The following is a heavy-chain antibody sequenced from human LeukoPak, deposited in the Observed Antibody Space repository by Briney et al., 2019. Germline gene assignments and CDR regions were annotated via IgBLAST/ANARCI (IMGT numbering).Heavy chain of an antibody. D-gene: IGHD3-9*01. CDR3: ARHFDWFYPFDY. V-gene: IGHV5-51*01. CDR1: GYSFTSYW. CDR2: IYPGGSDT. J-gene: IGHJ4*02. Sequence: GGSLKISCKGSGYSFTSYWVGWVRQMPGKGLEWMGIIYPGGSDTRYSPSFQGQVTISADKSISTAYLQWSSLKASDTAMYYCARHFDWFYPFDYWGQGTLVTVSS.